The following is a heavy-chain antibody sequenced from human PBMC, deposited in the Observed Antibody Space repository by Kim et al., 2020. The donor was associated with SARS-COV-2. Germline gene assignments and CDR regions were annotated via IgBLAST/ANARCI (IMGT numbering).Heavy chain of an antibody. CDR3: AKARDSSGWYLLDY. V-gene: IGHV3-33*06. CDR1: GFTFSSYG. CDR2: IWYDGSNK. Sequence: GGSLRLSCAASGFTFSSYGMHWVRQAPGKGLEWVAVIWYDGSNKYYADSVKGRFTISRDNSKNTLYLQMNSLRAEDTAVYYCAKARDSSGWYLLDYWGQGTLVTVSS. J-gene: IGHJ4*02. D-gene: IGHD6-19*01.